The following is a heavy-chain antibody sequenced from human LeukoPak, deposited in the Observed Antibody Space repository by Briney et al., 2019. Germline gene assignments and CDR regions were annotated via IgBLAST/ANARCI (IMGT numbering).Heavy chain of an antibody. Sequence: SETLSLTCTVSGGSISSYYWSWIRRPAGKGLEWIGRIYTSETTNYNPSLQSRVTMSLDTSKNQFSLKLSSVTAADTAVYYCARGPYSGFDYWGQGTLVTVSS. V-gene: IGHV4-4*07. CDR1: GGSISSYY. CDR2: IYTSETT. CDR3: ARGPYSGFDY. D-gene: IGHD5-18*01. J-gene: IGHJ4*02.